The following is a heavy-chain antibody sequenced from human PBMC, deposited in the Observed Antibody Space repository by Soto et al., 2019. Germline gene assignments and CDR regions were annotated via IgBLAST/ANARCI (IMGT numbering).Heavy chain of an antibody. D-gene: IGHD2-2*01. CDR1: GFTFGDYA. J-gene: IGHJ6*02. Sequence: PGGSLRLSCTASGFTFGDYAMSWVRQAPGKGLEWVGFIRSKAYGGTTEYAASVKGRFTISRDDSKSIAYLQMNSLKTEDTAVYYCTRGFGYCSSTSCYIYGMDVWGQGTTVTVSS. V-gene: IGHV3-49*04. CDR2: IRSKAYGGTT. CDR3: TRGFGYCSSTSCYIYGMDV.